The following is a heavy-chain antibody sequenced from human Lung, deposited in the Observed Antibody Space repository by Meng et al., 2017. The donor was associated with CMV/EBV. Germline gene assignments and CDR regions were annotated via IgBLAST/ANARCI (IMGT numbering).Heavy chain of an antibody. D-gene: IGHD6-19*01. CDR1: GYTFTSSS. Sequence: QVQVVQSGSELKKPGDSVKVSCQAAGYTFTSSSMNWGRHAPGQGLEWMGWININTGNPTYAQGFTGRFVFSLDTSVSTAYLQIDSLKADDTAVYYCARGNGWRFDYWGQGTLVTVSS. J-gene: IGHJ4*02. V-gene: IGHV7-4-1*01. CDR2: ININTGNP. CDR3: ARGNGWRFDY.